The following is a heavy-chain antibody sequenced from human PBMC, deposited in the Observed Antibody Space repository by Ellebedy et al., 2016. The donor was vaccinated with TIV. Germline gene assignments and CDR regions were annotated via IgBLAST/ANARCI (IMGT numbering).Heavy chain of an antibody. V-gene: IGHV4-34*01. CDR1: GGSFSGYY. CDR3: ARDVVGATTSYYYYMDV. Sequence: SETLSLTCAVYGGSFSGYYWRWIRQPPGKGLEWIGEINHSGSTNYNPSLKSRVTISVDRSKNQFSLKLSSVTAADTAVYYCARDVVGATTSYYYYMDVWGKGTTVTVSS. J-gene: IGHJ6*03. CDR2: INHSGST. D-gene: IGHD1-26*01.